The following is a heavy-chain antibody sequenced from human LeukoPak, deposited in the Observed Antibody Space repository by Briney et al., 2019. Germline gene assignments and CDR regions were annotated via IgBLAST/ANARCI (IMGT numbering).Heavy chain of an antibody. V-gene: IGHV3-53*01. D-gene: IGHD2-21*02. Sequence: GGSLRLSCAASGLSVGSNYMTWVRQAPGKGLEWVSVIYSGADSTYCADSVKGRFTISRDNSKNTLYLQMNSLRAEDTAVYYCVREERGANLHGDWHFDYWGQGVLVTVSS. CDR1: GLSVGSNY. CDR3: VREERGANLHGDWHFDY. CDR2: IYSGADST. J-gene: IGHJ4*02.